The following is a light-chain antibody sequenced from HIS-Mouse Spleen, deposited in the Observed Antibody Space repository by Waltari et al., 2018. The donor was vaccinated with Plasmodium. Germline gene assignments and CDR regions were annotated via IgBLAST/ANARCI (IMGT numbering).Light chain of an antibody. CDR3: SSYAGSSNLV. J-gene: IGLJ2*01. V-gene: IGLV2-8*01. CDR1: SSAAGGYNH. Sequence: QSAPTQPPPPSGSPGPSVTISCTGTSSAAGGYNHASWYQQHPGKAPKLMVYEVSTRPSGVPDRFSGSKSGNTASLTVSGLQAEDEADYYCSSYAGSSNLVFGGGTKLTVL. CDR2: EVS.